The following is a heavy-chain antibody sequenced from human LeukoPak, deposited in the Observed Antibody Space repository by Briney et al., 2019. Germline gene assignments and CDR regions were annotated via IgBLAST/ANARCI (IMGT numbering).Heavy chain of an antibody. J-gene: IGHJ4*02. Sequence: GGSLRLSCAASGFTVSSNYMSWVRQAPGKGLEWVSAISGSGGSTYYADSVKGQFTISRDNSKNTLYLQMNSLRAEDTAVYYCAKNQVPAAIIGDYWGQGTLVTVSS. CDR2: ISGSGGST. V-gene: IGHV3-23*01. CDR1: GFTVSSNY. D-gene: IGHD2-2*01. CDR3: AKNQVPAAIIGDY.